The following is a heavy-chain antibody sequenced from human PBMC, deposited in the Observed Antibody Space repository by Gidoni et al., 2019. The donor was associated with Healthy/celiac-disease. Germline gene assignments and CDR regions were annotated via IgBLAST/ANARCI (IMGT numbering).Heavy chain of an antibody. CDR1: VGSISSSSYY. J-gene: IGHJ3*02. Sequence: QLQLQESGPGLVKPSETLSLTCTVSVGSISSSSYYWVWIRQPPGKGLEWIGSIYYSGSTYYKPSLKSRVNISVDTYKNQFSLKRSSVTAADTAVYYCARGVRDLRFVEWLPRTTEPNDAFDIWGQGTMVTVSA. V-gene: IGHV4-39*01. CDR2: IYYSGST. CDR3: ARGVRDLRFVEWLPRTTEPNDAFDI. D-gene: IGHD3-3*01.